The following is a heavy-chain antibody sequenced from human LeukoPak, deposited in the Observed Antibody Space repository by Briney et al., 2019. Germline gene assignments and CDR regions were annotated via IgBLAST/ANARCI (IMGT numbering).Heavy chain of an antibody. CDR3: ARLKRAVYYYDSSGFDY. J-gene: IGHJ4*02. CDR1: GGSFSGYY. D-gene: IGHD3-22*01. V-gene: IGHV4-34*01. Sequence: PSETLSLTCAVYGGSFSGYYWSWIRQPPGKGLEWIGEINHSGSTNYNPSLKSRVTISVDTSKNQFSLKLSSVTAADTAVYYCARLKRAVYYYDSSGFDYWGQGTLVTVSS. CDR2: INHSGST.